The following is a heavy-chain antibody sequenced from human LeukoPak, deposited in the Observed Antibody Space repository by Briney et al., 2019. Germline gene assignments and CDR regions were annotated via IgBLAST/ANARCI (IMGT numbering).Heavy chain of an antibody. CDR3: TRLLISDSSGPQYYFDY. CDR1: GFTFSDSG. V-gene: IGHV3-73*01. CDR2: IRCKDKNYAT. Sequence: GGSLRLFCAASGFTFSDSGMHWVRQASGKGLEWVGRIRCKDKNYATAYAASVKGRFTISRDDSKNTAYLQMSSLKTEDTTVYYCTRLLISDSSGPQYYFDYWGQGTLVTVSS. D-gene: IGHD3-22*01. J-gene: IGHJ4*02.